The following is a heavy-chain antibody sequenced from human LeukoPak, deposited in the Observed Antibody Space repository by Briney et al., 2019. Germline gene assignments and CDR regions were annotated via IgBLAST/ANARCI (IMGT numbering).Heavy chain of an antibody. CDR2: ISLTGET. V-gene: IGHV4-4*02. CDR3: SRESGAFCPFGY. D-gene: IGHD1-26*01. Sequence: PSETLSLTCGVSGGSISSTNWWSWVRQPTGQGLEWIGEISLTGETNYNPSLNGRVTMSLDKSRNQLSLSLTSVTAADTAIYYCSRESGAFCPFGYWGQGTLVIVPP. J-gene: IGHJ4*02. CDR1: GGSISSTNW.